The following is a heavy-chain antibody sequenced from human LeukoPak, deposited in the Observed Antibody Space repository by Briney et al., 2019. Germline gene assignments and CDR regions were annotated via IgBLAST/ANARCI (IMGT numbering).Heavy chain of an antibody. D-gene: IGHD6-13*01. J-gene: IGHJ4*02. V-gene: IGHV4-59*08. Sequence: SETLSLTCTVSGGSISSYYWSWIGQPPGKGLEWIGYIYYSGSTNYNPSLKSRVTISVDTSKNQFSLKLSSVTAADTAVYYCARHLAAAGFDYWGQGTLVTVSS. CDR2: IYYSGST. CDR1: GGSISSYY. CDR3: ARHLAAAGFDY.